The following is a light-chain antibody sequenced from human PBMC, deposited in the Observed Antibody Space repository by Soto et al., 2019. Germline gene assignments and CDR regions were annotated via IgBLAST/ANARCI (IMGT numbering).Light chain of an antibody. J-gene: IGKJ2*01. V-gene: IGKV2-30*02. Sequence: DVVMTQSPLSLPVTLGQPASISCRSSQSLVHSDGNTYLNWFQQRPGQSPRRLIYKVSNRDSGVPDRLSGSGSGTDFTLKISRVEAEDVGVYYCMKGTHWPGTLGQGTKLEIK. CDR1: QSLVHSDGNTY. CDR3: MKGTHWPGT. CDR2: KVS.